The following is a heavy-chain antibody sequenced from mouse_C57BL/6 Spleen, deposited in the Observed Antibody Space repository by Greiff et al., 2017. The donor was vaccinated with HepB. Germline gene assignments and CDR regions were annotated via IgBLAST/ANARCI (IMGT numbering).Heavy chain of an antibody. D-gene: IGHD2-1*01. CDR1: GYTFTSYW. V-gene: IGHV1-50*01. Sequence: VQLQQPGAELVKPGASVKLSCKASGYTFTSYWMQWVKQRPGQGLEWIGEIDPSDSYTNYNQKFKGKATLTVDTSSSTAYMQLSSLPSEDSAVYYCANGNYEAMDYWGQGTSVTVSS. CDR2: IDPSDSYT. J-gene: IGHJ4*01. CDR3: ANGNYEAMDY.